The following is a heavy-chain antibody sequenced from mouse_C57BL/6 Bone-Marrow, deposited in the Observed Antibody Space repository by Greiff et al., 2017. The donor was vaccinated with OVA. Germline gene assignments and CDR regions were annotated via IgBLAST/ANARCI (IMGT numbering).Heavy chain of an antibody. CDR1: GYSFTDYN. CDR3: AFYYGSSYRYIDG. V-gene: IGHV1-39*01. Sequence: EVQLQQSGPELVKPGASVKISCKASGYSFTDYNMNWVKQSNGKSLEWIGVINPNYGTTSYNQKFKGKATLTVDQSSSTAYMQLNSLTSEDSAVYYWAFYYGSSYRYIDGWGTGTTVTVSS. J-gene: IGHJ1*03. D-gene: IGHD1-1*01. CDR2: INPNYGTT.